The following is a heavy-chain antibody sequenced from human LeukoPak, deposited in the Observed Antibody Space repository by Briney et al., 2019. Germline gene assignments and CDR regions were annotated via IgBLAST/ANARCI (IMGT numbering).Heavy chain of an antibody. J-gene: IGHJ4*02. CDR3: ARPYCSSTSCYLDY. Sequence: ASVKVSCKVSGYTLTELSMHWVRQAPGKGLEWMGGFDPEDGETIYAQKFQGRVTMTEDTSTDTAYMELSGLRSEDTAVYYCARPYCSSTSCYLDYWGQGTLVTVSS. V-gene: IGHV1-24*01. CDR1: GYTLTELS. D-gene: IGHD2-2*01. CDR2: FDPEDGET.